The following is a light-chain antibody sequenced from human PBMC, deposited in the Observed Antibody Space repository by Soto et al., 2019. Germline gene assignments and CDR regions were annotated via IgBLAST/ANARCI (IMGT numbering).Light chain of an antibody. CDR2: KDS. Sequence: SYELTQPPSVSVSPGQTARITCSGDALQKQYAYWYQQKPGQAPVLVIYKDSERPSGIPERFSGSSSWTTVTLTISGVQAEDEADYYCQSADSSGTWVFGGGTKLTVL. V-gene: IGLV3-25*03. CDR1: ALQKQY. CDR3: QSADSSGTWV. J-gene: IGLJ3*02.